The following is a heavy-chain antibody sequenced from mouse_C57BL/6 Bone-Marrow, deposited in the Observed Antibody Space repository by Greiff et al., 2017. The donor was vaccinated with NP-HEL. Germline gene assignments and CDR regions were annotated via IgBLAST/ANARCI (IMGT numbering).Heavy chain of an antibody. J-gene: IGHJ3*01. CDR2: INPSTGGT. CDR3: AREEFAY. V-gene: IGHV1-42*01. Sequence: DVQLVESGPELVKPGASVKISCKASGYSFTGYYMNWVKQSPEKSLEWIGEINPSTGGTTYNQKFKAKATLTVDKSSSTAYMQLKSLTSEDSAVYYCAREEFAYWGQGTLVTVSA. CDR1: GYSFTGYY.